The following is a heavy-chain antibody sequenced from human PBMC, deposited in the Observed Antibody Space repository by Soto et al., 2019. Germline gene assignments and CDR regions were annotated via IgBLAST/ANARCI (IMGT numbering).Heavy chain of an antibody. J-gene: IGHJ6*02. V-gene: IGHV3-21*01. Sequence: GGSLRLSCAASGFTFSSYSMNWVRQAPGKGLEWVSSISSSSSYIYYADSVKGRFTISRDNAKNSLYLQMNSLRAEDTAVYYCARERLYYYGMDVWGQGTTVTVSS. CDR2: ISSSSSYI. CDR1: GFTFSSYS. D-gene: IGHD6-19*01. CDR3: ARERLYYYGMDV.